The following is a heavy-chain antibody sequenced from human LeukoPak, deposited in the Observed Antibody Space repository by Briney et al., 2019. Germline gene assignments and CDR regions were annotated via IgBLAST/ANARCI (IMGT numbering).Heavy chain of an antibody. J-gene: IGHJ3*02. CDR1: GFSFSLYS. V-gene: IGHV3-23*01. CDR3: AKGIAAAGLSRNAFDI. D-gene: IGHD6-13*01. CDR2: ISGTGGRR. Sequence: GGSLRLSCVASGFSFSLYSMKWVRQAPGKGLEWVSAISGTGGRRYYAGSVKGRSTISTDESKNTVDLQMNSLRVEDTAVYYCAKGIAAAGLSRNAFDIWGQGTMVTVSS.